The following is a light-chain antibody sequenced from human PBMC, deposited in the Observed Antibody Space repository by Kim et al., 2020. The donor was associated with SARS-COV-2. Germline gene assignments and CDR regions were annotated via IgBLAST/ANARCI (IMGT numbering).Light chain of an antibody. Sequence: EIVLTQSPGTLSLSPGERATPSCRASQSVSSNYLAWYQQAPGQAPRILIYGASNRATGAPDRFSGSGSGTDFTLTIGRLEPEDFAVYYCQQYGTSPYTFGQGTKLEI. CDR2: GAS. V-gene: IGKV3-20*01. J-gene: IGKJ2*01. CDR1: QSVSSNY. CDR3: QQYGTSPYT.